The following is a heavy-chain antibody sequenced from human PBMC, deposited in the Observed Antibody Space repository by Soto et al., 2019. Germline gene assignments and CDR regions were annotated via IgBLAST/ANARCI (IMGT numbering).Heavy chain of an antibody. CDR2: IVVGSGNT. J-gene: IGHJ6*02. V-gene: IGHV1-58*01. CDR3: AAAPVEMATQIPTYYYYGMDV. CDR1: GFTFTSSA. Sequence: ASVKVSCKASGFTFTSSAVQWVRQARGQRLEWIGWIVVGSGNTNYAQKFQERVTITRDMSTSTAYMELSSLRSEDTAVYYCAAAPVEMATQIPTYYYYGMDVWGQGTTVTVSS. D-gene: IGHD5-12*01.